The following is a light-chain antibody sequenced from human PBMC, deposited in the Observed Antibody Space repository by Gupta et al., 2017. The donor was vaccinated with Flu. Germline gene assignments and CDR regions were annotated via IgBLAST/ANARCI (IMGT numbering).Light chain of an antibody. J-gene: IGKJ1*01. V-gene: IGKV3-15*01. CDR3: QQYNNWPAT. CDR1: QTISSN. Sequence: GERATLSCRASQTISSNLAWYQHKPGQAPRLLISGATTRATGIPARFNGSGSGTEFTLTISSLQSEDFAIYYCQQYNNWPATFGQGTKVEVK. CDR2: GAT.